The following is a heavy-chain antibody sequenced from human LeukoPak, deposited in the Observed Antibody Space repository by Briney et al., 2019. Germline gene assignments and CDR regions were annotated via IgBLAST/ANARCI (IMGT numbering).Heavy chain of an antibody. Sequence: GESLKISCKGSGYSFTSYWIGWVRQMPGKGLEWMGIIYPGDSDTRYSPSFQGQVTISADKSISTAYLQWSSLKASDTVMYYCARTLKEGYYDILTGYYRSPNYYYGMDVWGQGTTVTVSS. J-gene: IGHJ6*02. CDR1: GYSFTSYW. V-gene: IGHV5-51*01. CDR2: IYPGDSDT. CDR3: ARTLKEGYYDILTGYYRSPNYYYGMDV. D-gene: IGHD3-9*01.